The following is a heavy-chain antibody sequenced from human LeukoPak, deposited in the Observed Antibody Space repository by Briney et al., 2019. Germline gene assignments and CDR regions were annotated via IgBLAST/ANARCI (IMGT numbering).Heavy chain of an antibody. J-gene: IGHJ3*02. Sequence: GGSLRLSCAASGFTFSSYWMSWVRQAPGKGLEWVANIKQDGSEKYYVDSVKGRFTISRDNSKNTLYLQMNSLRAEDTAVYYCAKNTGGLVRDAFDIWGQGTMVTVSS. D-gene: IGHD6-19*01. CDR3: AKNTGGLVRDAFDI. V-gene: IGHV3-7*03. CDR1: GFTFSSYW. CDR2: IKQDGSEK.